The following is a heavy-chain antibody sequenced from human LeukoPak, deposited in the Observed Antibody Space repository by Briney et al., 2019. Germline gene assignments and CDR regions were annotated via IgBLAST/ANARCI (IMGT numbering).Heavy chain of an antibody. J-gene: IGHJ4*02. Sequence: ASVKVSCKASGYTFTGYYMHWVRQAPGQGLEWMGWINPNSGGTNYAQKFQGRVTMTRDTSISTAYMELSRLRSDDTAVYYCATLAPRGYSGYDSDGIDYWGQGTPVTVSS. D-gene: IGHD5-12*01. CDR3: ATLAPRGYSGYDSDGIDY. V-gene: IGHV1-2*02. CDR2: INPNSGGT. CDR1: GYTFTGYY.